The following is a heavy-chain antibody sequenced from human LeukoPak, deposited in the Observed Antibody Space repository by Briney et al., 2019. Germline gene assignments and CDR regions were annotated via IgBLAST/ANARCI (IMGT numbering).Heavy chain of an antibody. CDR2: IYTSGST. V-gene: IGHV4-4*07. CDR3: ARDCSGGSCYYGWFDP. CDR1: GGSISSYY. Sequence: PSETLSLTCTVSGGSISSYYWSWIRQPAGKGLEWIGRIYTSGSTNYNPSLKSRVTMSVDTSKNQFSLKLSSVTAADTAVYYCARDCSGGSCYYGWFDPWGQGTLVTVSS. D-gene: IGHD2-15*01. J-gene: IGHJ5*02.